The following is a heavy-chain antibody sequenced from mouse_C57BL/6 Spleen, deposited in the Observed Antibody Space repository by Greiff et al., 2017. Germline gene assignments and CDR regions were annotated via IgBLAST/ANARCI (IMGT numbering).Heavy chain of an antibody. D-gene: IGHD2-4*01. Sequence: QVQLKQSGAELARPGASVKLSCKASGYTFTSYGISWVKQRPGQGLEWIGEIYPSSGNTYYNEKFKGKATLTADKSSSTASMELRSLTSGDSAVYFCARGRLRDYWGQGTTLTVSS. CDR2: IYPSSGNT. J-gene: IGHJ2*01. V-gene: IGHV1-81*01. CDR1: GYTFTSYG. CDR3: ARGRLRDY.